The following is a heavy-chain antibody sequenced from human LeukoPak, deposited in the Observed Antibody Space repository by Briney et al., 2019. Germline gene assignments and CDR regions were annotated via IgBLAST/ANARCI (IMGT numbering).Heavy chain of an antibody. V-gene: IGHV1-18*01. CDR2: ISAYNGNT. CDR3: ARVYIPYYDFWSGYYRADFDY. D-gene: IGHD3-3*01. J-gene: IGHJ4*02. CDR1: GYTFTSYG. Sequence: GASVKVSCKGSGYTFTSYGISWVRQAPGQGLEWMGWISAYNGNTNYAQKLQGRVTMTTDTSTSTAYMELRSLRSDDTAVYYCARVYIPYYDFWSGYYRADFDYWGQGTLVTVSS.